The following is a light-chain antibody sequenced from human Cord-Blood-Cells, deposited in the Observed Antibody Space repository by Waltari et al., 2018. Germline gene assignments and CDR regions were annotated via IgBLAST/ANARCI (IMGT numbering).Light chain of an antibody. CDR3: AAWDDSLSGYV. Sequence: QTVVTQEPSFSVSPGGTVTLTCGLSSGSVSTSYYPSWYQQTPGQAPRTLISSTNTRSSGVPDRFSGSKSGTSASLAISGLRSEDEADYYCAAWDDSLSGYVFGTGTKVTVL. CDR2: STN. V-gene: IGLV8-61*01. J-gene: IGLJ1*01. CDR1: SGSVSTSYY.